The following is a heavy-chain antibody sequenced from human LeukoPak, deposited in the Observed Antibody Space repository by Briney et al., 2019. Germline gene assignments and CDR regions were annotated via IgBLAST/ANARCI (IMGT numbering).Heavy chain of an antibody. CDR1: GFTFSSYG. D-gene: IGHD3-10*01. CDR3: AKEVYYGSGSYYSYYYYGMDV. CDR2: ISYDGSNK. J-gene: IGHJ6*04. V-gene: IGHV3-30*18. Sequence: GGSRRLSCAASGFTFSSYGMHWVRQAPGKGLEWVAVISYDGSNKYYADSVKGRFTISRDNSKNTLYLQMNSLRAEDTAVYYCAKEVYYGSGSYYSYYYYGMDVWGKGTTVTVSS.